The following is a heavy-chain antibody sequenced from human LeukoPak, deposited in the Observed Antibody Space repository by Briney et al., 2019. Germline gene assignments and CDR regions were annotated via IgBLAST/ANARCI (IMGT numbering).Heavy chain of an antibody. CDR1: GGSISSGGYS. V-gene: IGHV4-31*03. CDR3: ARPYYYDSSGYPLGAFDI. D-gene: IGHD3-22*01. Sequence: SQTLSLTCTVSGGSISSGGYSWSWIRQHPGKGLEWIGYIYYSGSTYYNPSLKSRVTISVDTSKNQFSLKLSSVTAADTAVYYCARPYYYDSSGYPLGAFDIWGQGTMVTVSS. CDR2: IYYSGST. J-gene: IGHJ3*02.